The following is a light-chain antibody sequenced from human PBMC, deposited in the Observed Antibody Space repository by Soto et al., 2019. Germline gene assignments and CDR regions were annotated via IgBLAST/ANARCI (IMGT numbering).Light chain of an antibody. CDR3: QQRSNWHEYT. CDR2: DAS. J-gene: IGKJ2*01. CDR1: QGVSSY. Sequence: EIVLTQSPATLSLSPGERATLSCRASQGVSSYLAWYQQKPGQAPRLLIYDASNRATGIPARFSGSGPGTDFTHTISSLEPEDFAVYYCQQRSNWHEYTFGQGTKLEIK. V-gene: IGKV3D-11*01.